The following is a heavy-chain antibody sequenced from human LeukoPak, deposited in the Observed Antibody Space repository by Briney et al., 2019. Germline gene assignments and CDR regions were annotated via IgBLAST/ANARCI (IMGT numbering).Heavy chain of an antibody. Sequence: ASVKVSCKASGYTFTSYDINWVRQASGQGLEWMGWMNPNTGNTGYAQKFQGRVTITRNTSISTVYMELSSLRSEDTAVYYCARVQWLVKGIDYWGQGTLVTVSS. V-gene: IGHV1-8*03. CDR3: ARVQWLVKGIDY. J-gene: IGHJ4*02. CDR2: MNPNTGNT. D-gene: IGHD6-19*01. CDR1: GYTFTSYD.